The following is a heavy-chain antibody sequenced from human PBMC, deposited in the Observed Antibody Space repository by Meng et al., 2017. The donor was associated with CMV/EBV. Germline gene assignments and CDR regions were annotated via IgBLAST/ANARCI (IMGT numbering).Heavy chain of an antibody. CDR2: NIPIFGTA. J-gene: IGHJ4*02. Sequence: SVKVSCKASGGTFSSYAISWGRQAPGQGLEWMGGNIPIFGTANYAQKFQGRVTITTDESTSTACMELSSLRSEDTAVYYCAEGGESGYDWHFDYWGQGTLVTVSS. V-gene: IGHV1-69*05. CDR1: GGTFSSYA. D-gene: IGHD5-12*01. CDR3: AEGGESGYDWHFDY.